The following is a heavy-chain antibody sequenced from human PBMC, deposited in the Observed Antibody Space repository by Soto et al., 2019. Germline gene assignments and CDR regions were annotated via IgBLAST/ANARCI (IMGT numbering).Heavy chain of an antibody. CDR3: ARGSPFTREWLGFDY. D-gene: IGHD5-12*01. CDR2: ISAYNGNT. J-gene: IGHJ4*02. Sequence: ASVKVSCKASGYTFTSYGISWVRQAPGQGLEWMGWISAYNGNTNYAQKLQGRVTMTTDTSTSTAYMELRSLRSDDTAVYYCARGSPFTREWLGFDYWGQGTLVTVSS. CDR1: GYTFTSYG. V-gene: IGHV1-18*01.